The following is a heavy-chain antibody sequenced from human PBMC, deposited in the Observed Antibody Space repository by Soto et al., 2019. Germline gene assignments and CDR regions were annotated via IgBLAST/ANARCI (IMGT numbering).Heavy chain of an antibody. D-gene: IGHD3-22*01. V-gene: IGHV3-23*01. CDR3: AKDSISSDGGYYLYYFDS. CDR2: ISGSGGST. CDR1: GFTFSRYA. J-gene: IGHJ4*02. Sequence: GSLRLSCAASGFTFSRYAVSWVRQAPGKGLEWVSAISGSGGSTYFRDTVRGWFTISRDNSKNTLYLQMDSLRAEDTAVYYCAKDSISSDGGYYLYYFDSWGQGTLVTVSS.